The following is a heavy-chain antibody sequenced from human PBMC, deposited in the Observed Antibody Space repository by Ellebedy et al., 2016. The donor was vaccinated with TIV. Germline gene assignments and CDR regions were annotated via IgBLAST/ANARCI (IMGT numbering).Heavy chain of an antibody. D-gene: IGHD3-22*01. CDR1: GGSISSSSYY. Sequence: SETLSLTCTVSGGSISSSSYYWVWFRQSPREGLEWIGSISYSGRTYYKPSLRSRITISVDTSKNQFSLKLSSVTAADTAVYYCARDRGYYDSSGYRHWYFDLWGRGTLVTVSS. CDR3: ARDRGYYDSSGYRHWYFDL. V-gene: IGHV4-39*07. CDR2: ISYSGRT. J-gene: IGHJ2*01.